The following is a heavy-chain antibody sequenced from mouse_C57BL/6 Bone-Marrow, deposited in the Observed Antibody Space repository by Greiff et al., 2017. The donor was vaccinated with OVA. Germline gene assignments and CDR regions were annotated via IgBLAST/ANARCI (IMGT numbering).Heavy chain of an antibody. J-gene: IGHJ2*01. V-gene: IGHV1-50*01. D-gene: IGHD3-2*02. CDR3: ARARLRRLFDY. CDR1: GYTFTSYW. CDR2: IDPSDSYT. Sequence: VQLQQPGAELVKPGASVKLSCKASGYTFTSYWMQWVKQRPGQGLEWIGEIDPSDSYTNYNQKFKGKATFTADTSSNTAYMQLSSLTTEDSAIYYCARARLRRLFDYWGQGTTLTVSS.